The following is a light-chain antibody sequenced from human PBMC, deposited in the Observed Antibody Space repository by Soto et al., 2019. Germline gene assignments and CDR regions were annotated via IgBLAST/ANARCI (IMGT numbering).Light chain of an antibody. CDR1: SSDVGGYNY. CDR2: EVS. Sequence: QSALTQPASVSGSPGQSITISCTGTSSDVGGYNYVSWHQQHPGKAPKLMIYEVSNRPSGVSNRFSGSKSGNTASLTIPGLQAEDEADYYCSSYTSSSTLEVFGTGTKVTVL. CDR3: SSYTSSSTLEV. V-gene: IGLV2-14*01. J-gene: IGLJ1*01.